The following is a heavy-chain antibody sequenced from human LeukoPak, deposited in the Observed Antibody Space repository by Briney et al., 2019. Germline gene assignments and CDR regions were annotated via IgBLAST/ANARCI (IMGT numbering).Heavy chain of an antibody. J-gene: IGHJ3*02. CDR2: INPNSGGT. CDR3: ASTSGYDSSGYLDAFDI. Sequence: ASVKVSCKASGYTFTGYYMHWVRQAPGPGLEWMGWINPNSGGTNYAQKFQGRVTMTRDTSISTAYMELSRLRSDDTAVYYCASTSGYDSSGYLDAFDIWGQGTMVTVSS. V-gene: IGHV1-2*02. D-gene: IGHD3-22*01. CDR1: GYTFTGYY.